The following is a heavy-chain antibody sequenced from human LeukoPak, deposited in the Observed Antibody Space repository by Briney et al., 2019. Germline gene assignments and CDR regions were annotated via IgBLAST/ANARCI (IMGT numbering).Heavy chain of an antibody. CDR2: VNAGNGNT. V-gene: IGHV1-3*01. CDR3: ARGNLSYYGSGSKNWFDP. CDR1: GYTFTSYA. Sequence: ASVKVSCKASGYTFTSYAMHWVRQAPGQRLEWMGWVNAGNGNTKYSQKFQGRVTITRDTSASTAYMELSSLRSEDTAVYYCARGNLSYYGSGSKNWFDPWGQGTLVTVSS. J-gene: IGHJ5*02. D-gene: IGHD3-10*01.